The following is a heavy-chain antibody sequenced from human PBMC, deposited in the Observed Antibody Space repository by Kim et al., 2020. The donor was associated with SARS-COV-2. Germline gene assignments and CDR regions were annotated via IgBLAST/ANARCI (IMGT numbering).Heavy chain of an antibody. V-gene: IGHV5-51*01. J-gene: IGHJ5*02. Sequence: TRYIPPFQGQFTISADKSISTAYLQWGSLKASDTAMYYCARGIRAEGFDPWGQGTLVTVAS. CDR3: ARGIRAEGFDP. CDR2: T.